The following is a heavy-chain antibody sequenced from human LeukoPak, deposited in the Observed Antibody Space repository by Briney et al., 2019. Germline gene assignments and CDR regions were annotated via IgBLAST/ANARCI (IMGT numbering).Heavy chain of an antibody. CDR3: ARDPPLGNSGSYYLDY. J-gene: IGHJ4*02. CDR2: INPSGGST. D-gene: IGHD1-26*01. CDR1: GYTFTSYY. Sequence: GASVKVSCKASGYTFTSYYMHWVRQAPGQGLEWMGIINPSGGSTSYAQKFQGRVTMTRDMSTSTVYMELSSLRSKDTAVYYCARDPPLGNSGSYYLDYWAREPWSPSPQ. V-gene: IGHV1-46*01.